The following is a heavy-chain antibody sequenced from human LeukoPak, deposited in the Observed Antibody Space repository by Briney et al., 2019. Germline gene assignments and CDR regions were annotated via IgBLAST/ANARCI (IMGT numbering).Heavy chain of an antibody. J-gene: IGHJ5*02. CDR3: ATSLRYYDKSWFDP. V-gene: IGHV1-3*01. Sequence: GASVKVSCKASGYTFTSYAMHWVRQAPGQRLEWMGWINAGNGNTKYSQKFQGRVTMTEDTSTDTAYMELSSLRSEDTAVYYCATSLRYYDKSWFDPWGQGTLVTVSS. D-gene: IGHD3-22*01. CDR2: INAGNGNT. CDR1: GYTFTSYA.